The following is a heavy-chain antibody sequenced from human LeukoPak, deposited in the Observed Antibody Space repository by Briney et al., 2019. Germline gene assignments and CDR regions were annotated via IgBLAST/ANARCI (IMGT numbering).Heavy chain of an antibody. V-gene: IGHV3-30*18. CDR1: GFTFSSYG. CDR3: AKATTYNLDAFDI. D-gene: IGHD1-14*01. J-gene: IGHJ3*02. CDR2: ISYDGSNK. Sequence: PGGSLRLSCAASGFTFSSYGMHWVRQAPGKGLEWVAVISYDGSNKYYADSVKGRFTISRDNSKNMLYLQMNSLRAEDTAVYYCAKATTYNLDAFDIWGQGTMVTVSS.